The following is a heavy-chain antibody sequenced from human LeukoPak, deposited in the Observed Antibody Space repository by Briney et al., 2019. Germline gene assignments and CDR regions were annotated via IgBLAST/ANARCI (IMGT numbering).Heavy chain of an antibody. CDR2: INHSGST. V-gene: IGHV4-34*01. D-gene: IGHD2-15*01. CDR1: GGSFSGYY. Sequence: SETLSLTCAVYGGSFSGYYWSWIRRPPGKGLEWIGEINHSGSTNYNPSLKSRVTISVDTSKNQFSLKLSSVTAADTAVYYCARGPGLYCSGGSCYYNYYYGMDVWGQGTTVTVSS. J-gene: IGHJ6*02. CDR3: ARGPGLYCSGGSCYYNYYYGMDV.